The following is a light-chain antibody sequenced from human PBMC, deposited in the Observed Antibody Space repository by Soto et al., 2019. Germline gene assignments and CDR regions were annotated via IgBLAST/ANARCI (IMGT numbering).Light chain of an antibody. CDR1: SSDIGTYKY. CDR2: SVT. CDR3: CSFAGNYRI. Sequence: QSALAQPRSVSGSPGQSVTISCSGTSSDIGTYKYVSWYQQHPGKAPKLLIYSVTKRPSGVPDRLSGSRSGNTASLTISGLQAEDEADYYCCSFAGNYRIFGTGTKVTVL. J-gene: IGLJ1*01. V-gene: IGLV2-11*01.